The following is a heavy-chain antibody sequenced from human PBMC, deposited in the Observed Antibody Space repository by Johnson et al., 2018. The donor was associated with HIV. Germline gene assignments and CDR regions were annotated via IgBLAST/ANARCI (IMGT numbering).Heavy chain of an antibody. CDR2: VKSNTDGGTT. J-gene: IGHJ3*02. CDR1: GFTFSDAW. Sequence: VQLVESGGGLVKPGGSLRLSCAASGFTFSDAWMNWVRQAPGKGLEWVGRVKSNTDGGTTDYAAPVKGRFTISRDGSKNTLYLQMNSLKTEDTAVYYCTTGLYWNDAFDIWGQGTMVTVSS. CDR3: TTGLYWNDAFDI. D-gene: IGHD1-1*01. V-gene: IGHV3-15*01.